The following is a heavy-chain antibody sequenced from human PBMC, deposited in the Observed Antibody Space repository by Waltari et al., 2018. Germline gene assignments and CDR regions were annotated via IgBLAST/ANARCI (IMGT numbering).Heavy chain of an antibody. CDR3: AIWVRDSSGRLDY. J-gene: IGHJ4*02. D-gene: IGHD3-22*01. CDR1: GYTFTDYY. Sequence: EVQLVQSGAEVKKPGATVKISCKVSGYTFTDYYMHWVQQAPGKGLEWMGLVDPEEGETINAEKFQGRVTITADTSTDTADMELSSLRSEDTAVYYCAIWVRDSSGRLDYWGQGTLVTVSS. CDR2: VDPEEGET. V-gene: IGHV1-69-2*01.